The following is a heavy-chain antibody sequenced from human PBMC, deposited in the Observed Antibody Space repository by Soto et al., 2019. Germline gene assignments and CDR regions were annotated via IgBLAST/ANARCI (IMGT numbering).Heavy chain of an antibody. V-gene: IGHV4-34*01. CDR3: ARGRLPNYADY. CDR2: INHSGST. D-gene: IGHD2-2*01. J-gene: IGHJ4*02. Sequence: QVQLQQWGAGLLKPSETLSLTCAVYGGSFSGYYWSWIRQPPGKGLEWIGEINHSGSTNYNPSLKSRITISVATSKNQFSLKLSSVTAADTAVYYCARGRLPNYADYWGQGTLVTVSS. CDR1: GGSFSGYY.